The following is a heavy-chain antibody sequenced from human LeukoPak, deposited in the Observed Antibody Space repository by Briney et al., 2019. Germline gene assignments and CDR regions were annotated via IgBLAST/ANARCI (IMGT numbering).Heavy chain of an antibody. V-gene: IGHV3-23*01. J-gene: IGHJ4*02. CDR1: GFTFNNYG. CDR3: AKKSGDHFHFDL. D-gene: IGHD2-21*01. CDR2: IGTSGANT. Sequence: GGSLRLSCAPSGFTFNNYGMGWVRQTPGKGREGVATIGTSGANTYHADSVKGRFTISRDNSKSTLYLQMNSLRAEDTAVYHCAKKSGDHFHFDLWGQGTLVTVSS.